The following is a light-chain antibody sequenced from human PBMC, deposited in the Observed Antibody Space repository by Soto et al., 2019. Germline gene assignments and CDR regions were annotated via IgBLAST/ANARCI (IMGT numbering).Light chain of an antibody. CDR1: QDISDW. J-gene: IGKJ4*01. Sequence: DIQMTQSPSSVSASVGDRVTITSRASQDISDWLAWHQQKPGKAPKLLIYAATTLHSGVPSRFSGSGSGTDFTLTISSLQPEDFATYYCQQGHTFPLTFGGGTKVEIK. CDR2: AAT. CDR3: QQGHTFPLT. V-gene: IGKV1-12*01.